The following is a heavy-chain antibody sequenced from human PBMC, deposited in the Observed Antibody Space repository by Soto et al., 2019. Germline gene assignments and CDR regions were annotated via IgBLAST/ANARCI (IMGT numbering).Heavy chain of an antibody. CDR1: GGTFNTYP. D-gene: IGHD3-22*01. CDR2: IIPILNLA. V-gene: IGHV1-69*04. J-gene: IGHJ4*02. Sequence: SVKVSCKTSGGTFNTYPFSWVRQAPGQGLEWMGTIIPILNLATYAQEFQGRVTITRDTSTSTAYMELSSLGSEDTAVYYCARGLIYDSSGYYFDYWGQGTLVTVSS. CDR3: ARGLIYDSSGYYFDY.